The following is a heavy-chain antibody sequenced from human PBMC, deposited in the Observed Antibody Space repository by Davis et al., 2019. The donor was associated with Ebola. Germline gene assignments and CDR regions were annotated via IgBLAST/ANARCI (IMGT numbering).Heavy chain of an antibody. D-gene: IGHD1-26*01. CDR3: AKQRGVGAIDYDY. CDR2: ISYDGSNK. Sequence: GGSLRLSCAASGFTFSSYAMHWVRQAPGKGLEWVAVISYDGSNKYYADSVRGRFTLSVDNSRDTLYLQMSSLRADDTAVYYCAKQRGVGAIDYDYWGRGTVVTVSS. V-gene: IGHV3-30-3*02. CDR1: GFTFSSYA. J-gene: IGHJ4*02.